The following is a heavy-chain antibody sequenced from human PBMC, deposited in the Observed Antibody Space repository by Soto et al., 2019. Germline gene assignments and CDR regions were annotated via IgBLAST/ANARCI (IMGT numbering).Heavy chain of an antibody. V-gene: IGHV3-33*01. CDR1: GFTFSSYG. J-gene: IGHJ6*02. CDR3: ARGGDYYYGMDV. CDR2: IWYDGSNK. Sequence: QVQLVESGGGVVQPGRSLRLSCAASGFTFSSYGMHWVRQAPGKGLEWVAVIWYDGSNKYYADSVKGRFTISRDNSKNTLYLQMNSLRAADTAVDYCARGGDYYYGMDVWGQGPPVTVSS.